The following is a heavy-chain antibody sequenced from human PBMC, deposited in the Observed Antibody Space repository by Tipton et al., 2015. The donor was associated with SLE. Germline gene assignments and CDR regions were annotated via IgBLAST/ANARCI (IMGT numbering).Heavy chain of an antibody. CDR2: IFYSGST. D-gene: IGHD3-3*01. V-gene: IGHV4-59*01. J-gene: IGHJ6*02. Sequence: TLSLTCTVSGGSISSYYWSWIRQPPGKGLEWIGYIFYSGSTNYNPSLKSRVTISVDTSKNQFSLKLSSVTAADTAVYYCARDPGRYDSGPYGMDVWGQGTTVTVSS. CDR1: GGSISSYY. CDR3: ARDPGRYDSGPYGMDV.